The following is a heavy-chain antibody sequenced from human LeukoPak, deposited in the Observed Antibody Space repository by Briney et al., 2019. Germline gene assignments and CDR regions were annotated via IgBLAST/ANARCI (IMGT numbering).Heavy chain of an antibody. CDR2: FDPEDGET. Sequence: GASVKVSCKVSGYTLTELSMHWVRQAPGKGLEWMGGFDPEDGETIYAQKFQGRVTMTEDTSTDTAYMELSSLRSEDTAVYYCATAIFGVVISPIDYWGQGTLVTVSS. CDR3: ATAIFGVVISPIDY. J-gene: IGHJ4*02. V-gene: IGHV1-24*01. CDR1: GYTLTELS. D-gene: IGHD3-3*01.